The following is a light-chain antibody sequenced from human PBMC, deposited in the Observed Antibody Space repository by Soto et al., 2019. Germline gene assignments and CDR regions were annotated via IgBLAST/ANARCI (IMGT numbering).Light chain of an antibody. CDR2: AAS. J-gene: IGKJ3*01. V-gene: IGKV1-39*01. Sequence: DIQMTQSPSSLSASVGDRVTITCRASQIISSYLNLYQQKPGQAPKLLIYAASSLQSGVPSRFSGRGSEPDFTLTISSLQPDDFANYYCQQSYCTPFTFGPGTKVEI. CDR1: QIISSY. CDR3: QQSYCTPFT.